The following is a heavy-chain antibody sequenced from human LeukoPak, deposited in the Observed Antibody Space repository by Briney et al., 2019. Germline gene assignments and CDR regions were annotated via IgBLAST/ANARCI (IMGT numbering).Heavy chain of an antibody. Sequence: SGTLSLTCAVYGGSFSGYYWSWIRQPPGKGLEWIGEINHSGSTNYNPSLKSRVTMSVDTSKNQFSLKLSSVTAADTAVYYCVRDRRVCTSTSCYGYGMDVWGQGTTVTVSS. CDR2: INHSGST. V-gene: IGHV4-34*01. J-gene: IGHJ6*02. CDR3: VRDRRVCTSTSCYGYGMDV. D-gene: IGHD2-2*01. CDR1: GGSFSGYY.